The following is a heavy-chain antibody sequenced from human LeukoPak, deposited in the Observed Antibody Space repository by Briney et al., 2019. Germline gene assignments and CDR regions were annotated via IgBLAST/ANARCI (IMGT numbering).Heavy chain of an antibody. CDR2: IYYSGST. CDR3: ARLSYYYDSSGPGREYNWFDP. V-gene: IGHV4-39*07. J-gene: IGHJ5*02. Sequence: SETLSLTCSVSGGSVSTGSYYWAWIRQPPGKGLEWIGTIYYSGSTNYNPSLNSRVTISVDTSKNQFSLKLSSVTAADTAVYYCARLSYYYDSSGPGREYNWFDPWGQGTLVTVSS. CDR1: GGSVSTGSYY. D-gene: IGHD3-22*01.